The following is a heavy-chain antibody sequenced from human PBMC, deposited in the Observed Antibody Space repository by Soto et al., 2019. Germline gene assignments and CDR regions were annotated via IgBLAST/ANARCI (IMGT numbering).Heavy chain of an antibody. D-gene: IGHD2-15*01. V-gene: IGHV3-11*01. CDR1: GFTFRDYY. J-gene: IGHJ3*02. CDR3: ARAYSDAFDI. Sequence: QVQLVESRGGLVKPGGSLRLSCAASGFTFRDYYMTWIRQAPGKGLEWVSYISSSGTGIYYADSVKGRFTISRDNAKNSLYLQMSSLRAEDTAVYYCARAYSDAFDIWGQGTMVTVSS. CDR2: ISSSGTGI.